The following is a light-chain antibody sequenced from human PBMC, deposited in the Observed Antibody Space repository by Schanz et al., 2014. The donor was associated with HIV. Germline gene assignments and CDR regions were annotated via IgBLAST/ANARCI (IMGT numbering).Light chain of an antibody. J-gene: IGKJ1*01. V-gene: IGKV3-20*01. Sequence: EIVLTQSPDTLSLSPGDRATLSCRASQSINSRYLAWYQQKPGQAPRLLIYGASRRATGIPDRFSGGGSGTEFTLTISRLEPEDVAVYSCQQYSASPRTFGQGTRLEIK. CDR2: GAS. CDR1: QSINSRY. CDR3: QQYSASPRT.